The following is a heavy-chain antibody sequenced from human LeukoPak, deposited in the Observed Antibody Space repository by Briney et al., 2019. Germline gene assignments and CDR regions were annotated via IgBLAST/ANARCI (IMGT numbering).Heavy chain of an antibody. CDR2: IYSGGST. Sequence: GGSLRLSCAASGFTVSSNYMSWVRQAPGKGLEWVSVIYSGGSTYYADSVKGRFTISRDNSKNTLYLQTNSLRAEDTAVYYCARELLWFGELLSRWFDPWGQGTLVTVSS. D-gene: IGHD3-10*01. CDR1: GFTVSSNY. J-gene: IGHJ5*02. V-gene: IGHV3-66*01. CDR3: ARELLWFGELLSRWFDP.